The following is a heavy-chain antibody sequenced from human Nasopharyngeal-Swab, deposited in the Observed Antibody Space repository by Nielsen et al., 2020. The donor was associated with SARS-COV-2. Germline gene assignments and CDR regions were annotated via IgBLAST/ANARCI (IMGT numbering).Heavy chain of an antibody. CDR3: AKQWLLGGHIDY. J-gene: IGHJ4*02. D-gene: IGHD3-22*01. V-gene: IGHV3-30*18. CDR2: ISYDGSNK. CDR1: GFTFSIYG. Sequence: GESLKISCAASGFTFSIYGMHWVRQAPGKGLEWVAVISYDGSNKYYADSVKGRFTISRDNSKNTLYLQMNSLRAEDTAVYYCAKQWLLGGHIDYWGQGTLVTVSS.